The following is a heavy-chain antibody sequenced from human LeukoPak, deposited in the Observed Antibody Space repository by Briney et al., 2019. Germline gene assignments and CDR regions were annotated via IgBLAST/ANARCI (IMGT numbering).Heavy chain of an antibody. J-gene: IGHJ6*04. CDR3: ARAQVVPAATYYYYYGMDV. Sequence: GGSLRLSCAVSGFTFSDYYMNWIRLAPGKGLEWVSSISTGSTYTNYADSVRGRFTISRDNANNSLYLQMNSLRAEDTAVYYCARAQVVPAATYYYYYGMDVWGKGTTVTVSS. D-gene: IGHD2-2*01. CDR1: GFTFSDYY. CDR2: ISTGSTYT. V-gene: IGHV3-11*06.